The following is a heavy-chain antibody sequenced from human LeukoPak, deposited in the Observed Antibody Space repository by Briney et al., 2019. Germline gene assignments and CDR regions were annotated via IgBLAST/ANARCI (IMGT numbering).Heavy chain of an antibody. Sequence: GGSLRLSCAASGFTFSSYSMNWVRQAPGKGLEWVSSISSSSSYIYYADSVKGRFTISRDNAKNSLYLQMNSLRAEDTAVYYCARIGNWNYVVDDYWGQGTLVTVSS. CDR2: ISSSSSYI. CDR1: GFTFSSYS. CDR3: ARIGNWNYVVDDY. V-gene: IGHV3-21*01. J-gene: IGHJ4*02. D-gene: IGHD1-7*01.